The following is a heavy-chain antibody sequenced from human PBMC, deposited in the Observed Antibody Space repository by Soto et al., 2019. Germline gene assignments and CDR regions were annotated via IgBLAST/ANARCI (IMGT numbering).Heavy chain of an antibody. CDR3: VRQGESSGSYYYGMDV. CDR1: GGTFSSYT. D-gene: IGHD3-22*01. CDR2: IIPIFGTA. J-gene: IGHJ6*02. V-gene: IGHV1-69*12. Sequence: QVQLVQSGAEVKKPGSSVKVSCKASGGTFSSYTISWVRQAPGQGLERMGGIIPIFGTANYAQRFQGRVTITADESTSTAYMELSSLRSEDTAVYYCVRQGESSGSYYYGMDVWGQGTTVIVSS.